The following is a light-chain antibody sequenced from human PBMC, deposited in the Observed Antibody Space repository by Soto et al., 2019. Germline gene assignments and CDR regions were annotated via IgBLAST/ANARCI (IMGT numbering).Light chain of an antibody. CDR3: SSRTTSNPYV. Sequence: QSALTQPASVSGSPGQSITISCTGTSSDIGAYNSVSWYQQHPGKAPKLMIYEVSNRPSGVSNRFSASKSVNTASLTISGLQAEDEAHYYCSSRTTSNPYVFGTGTKVTVL. J-gene: IGLJ1*01. V-gene: IGLV2-14*01. CDR1: SSDIGAYNS. CDR2: EVS.